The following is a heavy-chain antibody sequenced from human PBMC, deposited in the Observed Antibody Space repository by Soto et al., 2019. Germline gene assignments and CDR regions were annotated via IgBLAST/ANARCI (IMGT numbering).Heavy chain of an antibody. CDR1: GFTFSSYG. V-gene: IGHV3-30*03. Sequence: QVQLVESGGGVVQPGRSLRLSCAASGFTFSSYGMHWVRQAPGKGLEWVAVISYDGSNKYYADSVKGRFTISRDNSKNTLYLQMNSLRAEDTAVYYCAHVPCRRNQNYYGMDVWGQGTTVTVSS. CDR3: AHVPCRRNQNYYGMDV. CDR2: ISYDGSNK. D-gene: IGHD3-16*01. J-gene: IGHJ6*02.